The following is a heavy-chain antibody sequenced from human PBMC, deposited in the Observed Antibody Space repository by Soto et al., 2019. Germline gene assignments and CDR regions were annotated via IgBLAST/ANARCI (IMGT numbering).Heavy chain of an antibody. Sequence: QVQLVQSGAEVKKPGSSVKVSCKASGDTFSSYAIGWVRQAPGQGLEWMGGIIPIFGTANYAQKFQGRVTITADESTSTAYMELSSLSSEDTAVYYCARDGSGYRSRASPMDVWGQGTTVTVSS. J-gene: IGHJ6*02. CDR2: IIPIFGTA. CDR1: GDTFSSYA. D-gene: IGHD3-22*01. V-gene: IGHV1-69*01. CDR3: ARDGSGYRSRASPMDV.